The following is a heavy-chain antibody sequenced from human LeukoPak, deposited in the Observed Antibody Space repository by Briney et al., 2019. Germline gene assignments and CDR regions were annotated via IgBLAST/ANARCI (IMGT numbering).Heavy chain of an antibody. CDR1: GFTFSSYS. V-gene: IGHV3-21*01. CDR2: ISSSSSYI. Sequence: GGSLRLSCAASGFTFSSYSMNWVRQAPGKGLEWVSSISSSSSYIYYADSVKGRFTISRDNAKNSLYLQMNSLRAEDTAVYYCARDIYDILTDDAFDIWGQGTMVTVSS. CDR3: ARDIYDILTDDAFDI. D-gene: IGHD3-9*01. J-gene: IGHJ3*02.